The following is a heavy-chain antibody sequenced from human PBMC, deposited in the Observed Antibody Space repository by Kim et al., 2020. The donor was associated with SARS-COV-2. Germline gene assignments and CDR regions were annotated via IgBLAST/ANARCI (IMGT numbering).Heavy chain of an antibody. CDR2: IHTSGST. D-gene: IGHD5-12*01. CDR3: ARVVMATVDP. Sequence: SETLSLTCTVSGGSISSGSYYWSWIRQPAGKGLEWIGRIHTSGSTNYNPSLKSRVTISVDTSKNQFSLKLSSVTAADTAVYYCARVVMATVDPWGQGTLVTVSS. V-gene: IGHV4-61*02. J-gene: IGHJ5*02. CDR1: GGSISSGSYY.